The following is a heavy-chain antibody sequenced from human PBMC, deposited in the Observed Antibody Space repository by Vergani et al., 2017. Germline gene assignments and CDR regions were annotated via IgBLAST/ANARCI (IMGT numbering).Heavy chain of an antibody. CDR1: GDSISSNNC. D-gene: IGHD2-2*02. Sequence: QVQLQESGPGLVKPPGTLSLTCAVSGDSISSNNCWTWVRQPPGKGLEWIGEIFHTEDNKYSPSLKSRVTESVDESRNLFSLRLNSVTAADTAVYYGATIGYRRWGYYFDYWGQGILVTVSS. V-gene: IGHV4-4*03. CDR2: IFHTEDN. J-gene: IGHJ4*02. CDR3: ATIGYRRWGYYFDY.